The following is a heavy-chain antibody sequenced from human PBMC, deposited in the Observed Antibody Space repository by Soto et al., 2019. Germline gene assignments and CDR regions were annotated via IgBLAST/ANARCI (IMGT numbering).Heavy chain of an antibody. D-gene: IGHD3-3*01. CDR1: GFTFSSYG. J-gene: IGHJ6*02. V-gene: IGHV3-33*06. Sequence: QVQLVESGGGVVQPGRSLRLSCAASGFTFSSYGMHWVRQAPGKGLEWVAAIWYDGSNKYYADSVKGRFTISRDNSKNTLYLQMNSLRADVTAVYYAAKFLDEDGVGYYYYYGMDVWGQGPTFTVSS. CDR2: IWYDGSNK. CDR3: AKFLDEDGVGYYYYYGMDV.